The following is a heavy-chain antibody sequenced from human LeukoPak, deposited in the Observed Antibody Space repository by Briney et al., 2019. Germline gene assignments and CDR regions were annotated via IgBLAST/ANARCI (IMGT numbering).Heavy chain of an antibody. V-gene: IGHV4-59*12. Sequence: PSETLSLTCTVSGGSISSYFWGWIRQPPGKGLEWIGYIYYSGSTNYNPSLKSRVTISVDTSKNQFSLKLSSVTAADTAVYYCARLSAYYYDSSGAKGDYWGQGTLVTVSS. J-gene: IGHJ4*02. D-gene: IGHD3-22*01. CDR2: IYYSGST. CDR3: ARLSAYYYDSSGAKGDY. CDR1: GGSISSYF.